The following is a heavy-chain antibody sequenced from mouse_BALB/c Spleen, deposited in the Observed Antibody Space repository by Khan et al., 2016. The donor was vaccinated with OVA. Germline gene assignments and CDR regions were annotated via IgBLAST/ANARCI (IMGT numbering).Heavy chain of an antibody. J-gene: IGHJ4*01. V-gene: IGHV1S41*01. CDR2: IAHGSDIT. CDR1: GYTFTSYW. CDR3: ARIRYDYGSNLHAMDY. D-gene: IGHD1-1*01. Sequence: DLVKPGASVKLSCKASGYTFTSYWINWIKQRPGQGLEWIGRIAHGSDITSTNDMFTGKATLTVDTSSSTAYIHLRSLSSEDVAVYFCARIRYDYGSNLHAMDYWGQGTSVTVSS.